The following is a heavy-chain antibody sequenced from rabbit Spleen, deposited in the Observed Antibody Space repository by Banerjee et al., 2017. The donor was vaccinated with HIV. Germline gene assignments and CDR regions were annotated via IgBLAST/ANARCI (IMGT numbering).Heavy chain of an antibody. Sequence: LEESGGGLVQPAGCLTLTCTASGCSSSSTYWIFWCRQAPGKGLEWIACIDPGSGSTSYANWAKGRFTISTTSSTTVTLQKTSLTAADAATYYCARDNYGGSKYYFDLWGQGTLVTVS. CDR2: IDPGSGST. CDR1: GCSSSSTYW. CDR3: ARDNYGGSKYYFDL. V-gene: IGHV1S45*01. D-gene: IGHD4-2*01. J-gene: IGHJ4*01.